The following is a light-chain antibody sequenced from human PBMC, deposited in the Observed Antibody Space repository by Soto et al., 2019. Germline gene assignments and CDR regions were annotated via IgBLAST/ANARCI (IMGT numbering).Light chain of an antibody. V-gene: IGKV1-5*03. Sequence: DIQMTQSPSTLSASVGERVTITCRASQSINYWLAWYQQKPGKAPNLLISKASNLESGVPSRFSGSGSGTEFTLTISSLQPDDFATYYCQKYNSYPRTFGQGTKVEIK. CDR2: KAS. CDR3: QKYNSYPRT. CDR1: QSINYW. J-gene: IGKJ1*01.